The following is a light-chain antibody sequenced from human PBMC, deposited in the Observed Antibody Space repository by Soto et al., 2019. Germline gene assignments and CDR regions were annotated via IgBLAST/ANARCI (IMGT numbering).Light chain of an antibody. V-gene: IGKV4-1*01. Sequence: DIVMTQSPDSLAVSLGERATINCKSSQSVLYSSSNKNYLAWYQQKPGQPPKLLIYWASTRGSGVPDRFSGSGSGTDFTLTISSLQAEDVAVYYCQQYYRTPPAFGQGTKVDIK. J-gene: IGKJ1*01. CDR2: WAS. CDR1: QSVLYSSSNKNY. CDR3: QQYYRTPPA.